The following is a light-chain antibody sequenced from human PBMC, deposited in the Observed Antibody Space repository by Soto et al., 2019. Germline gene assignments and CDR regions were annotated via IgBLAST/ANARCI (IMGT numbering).Light chain of an antibody. CDR1: QSVSSY. J-gene: IGKJ4*01. Sequence: EIVLTQSPATLSLSPGERATLSCRASQSVSSYLAWYQQKLGQSPRLLIYDASNRATGIPDRFSGRGSGTDFTLTISSXEPEDFAVYYCQQRSNWPLTFGGGTKVDIK. CDR2: DAS. CDR3: QQRSNWPLT. V-gene: IGKV3-11*01.